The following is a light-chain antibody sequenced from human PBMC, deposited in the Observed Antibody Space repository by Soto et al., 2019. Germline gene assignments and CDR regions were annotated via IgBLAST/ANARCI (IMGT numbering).Light chain of an antibody. Sequence: QSALTQPASVSGSPGQSITISCTGTSSDVGAYKYVYWYQQQPDKAPRLMIYEVSNRPSGASSRFSGSKSGNTASLTISGLRAEDEAVYYCSSYTTYSTLVFGGGTKVTVL. CDR2: EVS. CDR3: SSYTTYSTLV. J-gene: IGLJ2*01. CDR1: SSDVGAYKY. V-gene: IGLV2-14*01.